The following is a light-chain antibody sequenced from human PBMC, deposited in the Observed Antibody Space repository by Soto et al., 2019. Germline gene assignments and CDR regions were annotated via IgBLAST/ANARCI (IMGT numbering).Light chain of an antibody. CDR3: MQSTHWPPLT. Sequence: DVVMTQSPLSLPVTLGQPASISCRSSQSLVHSDGNTYLNWFQQRPGQSPRRLIYKVSYRDSGVPDRCSGSGSGTDFTLKISRVEAEDVGISYCMQSTHWPPLTFGGGTKVEIK. CDR1: QSLVHSDGNTY. J-gene: IGKJ4*01. V-gene: IGKV2-30*02. CDR2: KVS.